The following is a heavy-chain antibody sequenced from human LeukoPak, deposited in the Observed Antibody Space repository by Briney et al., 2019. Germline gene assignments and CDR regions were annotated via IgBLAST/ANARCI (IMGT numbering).Heavy chain of an antibody. CDR2: INPNSGGT. V-gene: IGHV1-2*02. CDR3: ARSCIAARSFDY. CDR1: GYTFTGYY. Sequence: ASVKVSCKASGYTFTGYYMHWVRQAPGQGLEWMGWINPNSGGTNYAQKFQGRVTMTRDTSISTAYMELSRLRSDDTAVYYCARSCIAARSFDYWGQGTLVTVSS. D-gene: IGHD6-6*01. J-gene: IGHJ4*02.